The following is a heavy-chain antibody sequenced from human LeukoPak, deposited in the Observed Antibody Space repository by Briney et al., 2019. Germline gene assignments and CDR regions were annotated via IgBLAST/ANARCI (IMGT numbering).Heavy chain of an antibody. D-gene: IGHD2-2*02. CDR1: GFTVSSNY. CDR2: IYSGGST. V-gene: IGHV3-66*02. Sequence: GGSLRLSCAASGFTVSSNYMSWVRQAPGKGLEWVSVIYSGGSTYYADSVKGRFTISRDNSKNTLYLQMNSLRAEDTAVYYCARDPIEYCSSTSCYTGSPRWGQGTLVTVSS. CDR3: ARDPIEYCSSTSCYTGSPR. J-gene: IGHJ4*02.